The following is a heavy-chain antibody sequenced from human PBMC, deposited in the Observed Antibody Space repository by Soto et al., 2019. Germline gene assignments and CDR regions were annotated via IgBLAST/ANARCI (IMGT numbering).Heavy chain of an antibody. CDR3: AKDHLGYGSGSDFDN. V-gene: IGHV3-23*01. CDR1: GFTFSSYA. CDR2: ISGSGGST. J-gene: IGHJ4*02. D-gene: IGHD3-10*01. Sequence: GESLRLSCAACGFTFSSYAMSWVRQAPGKGLEWVSAISGSGGSTYYADSVKVRLTISRDNSKNTLYLQMNSLRAEDTAVYYCAKDHLGYGSGSDFDNWGQGTLVTVSS.